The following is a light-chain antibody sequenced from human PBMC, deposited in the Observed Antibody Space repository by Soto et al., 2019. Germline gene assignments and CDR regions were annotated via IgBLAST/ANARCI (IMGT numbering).Light chain of an antibody. CDR1: SSNIGNNL. CDR3: VAWDDSLRCAV. J-gene: IGLJ3*02. CDR2: ANS. Sequence: QSVLTQAPSASGTPGQSVTISCSGSSSNIGNNLVYWYQQVPGTAPKLLIYANSQRPAGVPDRFCGYKSGTSASLAISGLRSEDEADYYCVAWDDSLRCAVFGGGTKLTVL. V-gene: IGLV1-47*01.